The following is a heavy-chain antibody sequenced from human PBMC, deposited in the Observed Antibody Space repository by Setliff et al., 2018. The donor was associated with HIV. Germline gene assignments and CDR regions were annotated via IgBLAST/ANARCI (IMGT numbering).Heavy chain of an antibody. CDR3: ARPITTRLLAGAFDI. CDR1: GYSFTSYW. Sequence: PGESLKISCKGSGYSFTSYWISWVRQMPGKGLEWMGRIDPSNSNTNYSPSFQGHVTISADKSISTAYLQWSSLKASDTAMYYCARPITTRLLAGAFDIWGRGTMVTVSS. D-gene: IGHD4-4*01. V-gene: IGHV5-10-1*01. CDR2: IDPSNSNT. J-gene: IGHJ3*02.